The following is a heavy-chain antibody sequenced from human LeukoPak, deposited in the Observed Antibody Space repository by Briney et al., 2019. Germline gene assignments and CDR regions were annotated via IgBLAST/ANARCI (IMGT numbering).Heavy chain of an antibody. CDR1: GFTFSSYW. CDR3: ARRGILWFGELMGFDY. D-gene: IGHD3-10*01. V-gene: IGHV3-7*01. Sequence: GGSLRLSCAASGFTFSSYWMSWVRQAPGKGLERVANIKQDGSEKYYVDSVKGRFTISRDNAKNSLYLQMNSLRAEDTAVYYCARRGILWFGELMGFDYWGQGTLVTVSS. CDR2: IKQDGSEK. J-gene: IGHJ4*02.